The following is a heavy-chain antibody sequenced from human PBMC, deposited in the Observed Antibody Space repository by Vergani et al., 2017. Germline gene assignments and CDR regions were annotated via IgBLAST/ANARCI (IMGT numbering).Heavy chain of an antibody. J-gene: IGHJ4*02. D-gene: IGHD1-26*01. CDR2: ISYDGSNK. Sequence: VDLVESGGGLAQPGGSLRLSCAASGFTFSSYGMHWVRQAPGKGLEWVAVISYDGSNKYYADSVKGRFTISRDNSKNTLYLQMNSLRAEDTAVYYCAKERGIATVGATGSFDYWGQGTLVTVSS. CDR1: GFTFSSYG. V-gene: IGHV3-30*18. CDR3: AKERGIATVGATGSFDY.